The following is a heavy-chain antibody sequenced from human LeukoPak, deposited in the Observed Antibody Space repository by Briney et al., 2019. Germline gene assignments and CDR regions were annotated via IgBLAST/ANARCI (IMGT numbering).Heavy chain of an antibody. J-gene: IGHJ6*03. V-gene: IGHV3-20*04. CDR1: GFTFDDYG. CDR2: INWNGGST. D-gene: IGHD3-3*01. Sequence: PGGSLRLPCAASGFTFDDYGMSWVRHAPGKGLEWVSGINWNGGSTGYADSVKGRFTISRDNAKNSLYLQMNSLRAEDTALYYCAREGLRFLEWLLVGYMDVWGKGTTVTVSS. CDR3: AREGLRFLEWLLVGYMDV.